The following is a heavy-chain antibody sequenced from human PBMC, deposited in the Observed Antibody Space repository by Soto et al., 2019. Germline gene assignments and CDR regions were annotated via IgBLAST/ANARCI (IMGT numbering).Heavy chain of an antibody. CDR3: ARSSGGHWVWGQWSDP. CDR2: ISHSGTS. V-gene: IGHV4-38-2*02. CDR1: GYSISSGYY. D-gene: IGHD7-27*01. Sequence: SETLSLTCTVSGYSISSGYYWSWIRQTPGKGLEWIGSISHSGTSFYNPSLRSLVTISMDTSNNHFSLKLNSLTATATAVYYSARSSGGHWVWGQWSDPWGQGTLVTVSS. J-gene: IGHJ5*02.